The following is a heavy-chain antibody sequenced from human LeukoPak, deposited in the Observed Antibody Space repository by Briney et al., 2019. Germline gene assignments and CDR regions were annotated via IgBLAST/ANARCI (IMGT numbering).Heavy chain of an antibody. D-gene: IGHD3-16*02. J-gene: IGHJ4*02. CDR3: ANGDYVWGSYRY. CDR2: ISGSGGST. V-gene: IGHV3-23*01. Sequence: GGSLRLSCAASGFTFSSYAMSWVRQAPGKGLEWVSAISGSGGSTYYADSVKGRFTISRDNSKNTLYLQMNSLRAEDTAVHYCANGDYVWGSYRYWGQGTLVTVSS. CDR1: GFTFSSYA.